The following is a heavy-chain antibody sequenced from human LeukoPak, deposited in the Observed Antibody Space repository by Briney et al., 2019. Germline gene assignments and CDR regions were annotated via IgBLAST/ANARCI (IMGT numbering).Heavy chain of an antibody. CDR2: IYYSGST. J-gene: IGHJ4*02. V-gene: IGHV4-31*03. CDR1: GGSISSGDYY. CDR3: ASNRDGYSNFDF. Sequence: NSSETLSLTCTVSGGSISSGDYYWSWIRQHPGKGLEWIGYIYYSGSTYYNPSLKSRVTISVDTSKNQFSLKLSSVTAADTAVYYCASNRDGYSNFDFWGQGTLVTVSS. D-gene: IGHD5-24*01.